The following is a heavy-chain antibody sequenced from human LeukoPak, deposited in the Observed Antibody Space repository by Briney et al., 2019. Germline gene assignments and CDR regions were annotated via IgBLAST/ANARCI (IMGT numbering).Heavy chain of an antibody. J-gene: IGHJ4*02. V-gene: IGHV4-39*07. CDR3: ARTGDSSGYYRNAIDY. Sequence: PSETLSLTCTDSGGSVSDSSYYWAWIRQPPGKGLEWIGSIYYRGSTNYNPSLKSRVTISIDTSKNQFSLKLRSVTAADMAVYYCARTGDSSGYYRNAIDYWGQGTLVTVSS. D-gene: IGHD3-22*01. CDR2: IYYRGST. CDR1: GGSVSDSSYY.